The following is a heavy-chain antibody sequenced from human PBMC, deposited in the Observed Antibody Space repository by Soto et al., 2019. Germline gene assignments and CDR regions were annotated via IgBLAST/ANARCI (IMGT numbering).Heavy chain of an antibody. V-gene: IGHV1-2*04. CDR2: INPNSGGT. J-gene: IGHJ3*02. D-gene: IGHD2-21*02. Sequence: ASVKVSCKASGYTFSGSYMHGVRQAPGQGLEWMGWINPNSGGTNYAQKFQGWVTMTRDTSISTAYMELSRLRSDDTAVYYCAREVVAYCGGDCYSDAFDIWGQGTMVT. CDR3: AREVVAYCGGDCYSDAFDI. CDR1: GYTFSGSY.